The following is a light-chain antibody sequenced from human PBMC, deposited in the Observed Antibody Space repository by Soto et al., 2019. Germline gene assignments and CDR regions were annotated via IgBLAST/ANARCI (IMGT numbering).Light chain of an antibody. CDR2: KAS. Sequence: DIVMTQSPLSLPVTPGEPASISCRSSQSLLHSNGYNYLAWYQQKPGKAPKLLIYKASTLKSGVPSRFSGSGSGTEFTLTISSLQPEDFATYYCLQNNSYPVTFGQGTKVDIK. V-gene: IGKV2-28*01. J-gene: IGKJ1*01. CDR3: LQNNSYPVT. CDR1: QSLLHSNGYNY.